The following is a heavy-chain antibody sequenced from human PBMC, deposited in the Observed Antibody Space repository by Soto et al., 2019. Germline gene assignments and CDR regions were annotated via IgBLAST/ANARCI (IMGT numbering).Heavy chain of an antibody. D-gene: IGHD3-10*01. CDR1: GGSISSYY. J-gene: IGHJ6*03. CDR3: ARITMVRGVMSGTYYMDV. V-gene: IGHV4-59*08. CDR2: IYYSGST. Sequence: SETLSLTCTVSGGSISSYYWSWIRQPPGKGLEWIGSIYYSGSTNYNPSLKSRVTISVDTSKNQFSLKLSSVTAADTAVYYCARITMVRGVMSGTYYMDVWGKGTTVTVSS.